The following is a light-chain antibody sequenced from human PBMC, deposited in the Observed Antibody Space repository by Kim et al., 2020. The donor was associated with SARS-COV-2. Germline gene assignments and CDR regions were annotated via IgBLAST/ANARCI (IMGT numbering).Light chain of an antibody. Sequence: KVTLSCPGSSTNTGSNTVNWSQQLPGTAPKRLIYSNNQRPSGVPDRFSGSKSGTSASLAISGLQSEDEADYYCAAWDDSLNGYVFGTGTKVTVL. CDR1: STNTGSNT. CDR3: AAWDDSLNGYV. CDR2: SNN. J-gene: IGLJ1*01. V-gene: IGLV1-44*01.